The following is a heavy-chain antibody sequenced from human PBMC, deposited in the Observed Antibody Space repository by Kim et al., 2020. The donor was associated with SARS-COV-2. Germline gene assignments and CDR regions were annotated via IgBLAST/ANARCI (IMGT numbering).Heavy chain of an antibody. Sequence: SETLSLTCTVSGGSISSGGYYWSWIRQHPGKGLEWIGYIYYSGSTYYNPSLKSRVTISVDTSKNQFSLKLSSVTAADTAVYYCARGAYCGGDCYRGGFDYWGQGTLVTVSS. CDR1: GGSISSGGYY. J-gene: IGHJ4*02. CDR3: ARGAYCGGDCYRGGFDY. D-gene: IGHD2-21*02. V-gene: IGHV4-31*03. CDR2: IYYSGST.